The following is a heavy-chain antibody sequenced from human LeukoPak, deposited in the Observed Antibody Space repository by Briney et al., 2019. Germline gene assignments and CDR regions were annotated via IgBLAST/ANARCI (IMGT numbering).Heavy chain of an antibody. CDR2: IYYSGTT. J-gene: IGHJ4*02. V-gene: IGHV4-59*01. D-gene: IGHD6-13*01. Sequence: SETLSLTCTVSGGSISSYYWSWIRQPPGKGLEWIGYIYYSGTTNYNPSLKSRVAISVDTSKNQFSLKLSSVTAADTAVYYCARGVYIAAARYGYWGQGTLVTVSS. CDR1: GGSISSYY. CDR3: ARGVYIAAARYGY.